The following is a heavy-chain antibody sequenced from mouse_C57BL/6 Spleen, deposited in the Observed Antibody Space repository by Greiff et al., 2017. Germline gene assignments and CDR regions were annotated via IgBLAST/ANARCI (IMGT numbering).Heavy chain of an antibody. Sequence: EVQLVESGGGLVKPGGSLKLSCAASGFTFSDYGMHWVRQAPEKGLEWVAYISSGSSTIYYADTVKGRFTISRDNAKNTLFLQMTSLRSEDTAMYYCARGQEYYAMDYWGKGTSVTVSS. V-gene: IGHV5-17*01. CDR1: GFTFSDYG. CDR3: ARGQEYYAMDY. CDR2: ISSGSSTI. J-gene: IGHJ4*01. D-gene: IGHD6-1*01.